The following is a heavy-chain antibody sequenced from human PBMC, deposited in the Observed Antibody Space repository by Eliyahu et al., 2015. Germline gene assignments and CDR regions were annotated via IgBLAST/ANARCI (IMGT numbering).Heavy chain of an antibody. CDR3: ARDNRGYSFGN. CDR1: GXTVIXTG. J-gene: IGHJ4*02. CDR2: IYNNGVT. V-gene: IGHV3-66*01. D-gene: IGHD2/OR15-2a*01. Sequence: EVQLXESGGGLVQPGGSLXLSXAASGXTVIXTGMXWVRQAPGKGLEWVSLIYNNGVTSYAHSVKGRFTISRDNSKNTLYLQMNSLRPEDTAVYYCARDNRGYSFGNWGQGTLVSVSS.